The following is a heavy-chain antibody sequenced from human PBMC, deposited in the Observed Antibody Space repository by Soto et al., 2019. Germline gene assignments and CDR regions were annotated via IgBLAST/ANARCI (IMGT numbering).Heavy chain of an antibody. CDR1: GDTFSSYT. CDR3: ANGGAGAGTGVGFDY. J-gene: IGHJ4*02. Sequence: QVQLVQSGAEVKKPGSSVKVSCKASGDTFSSYTISWVRQAPGQGLEWMGSIIPILGIANYAQKFQGRVTITADKSTSTAYMELSRLRSEDTAVYYCANGGAGAGTGVGFDYWGQGTLVTVSS. V-gene: IGHV1-69*02. D-gene: IGHD6-19*01. CDR2: IIPILGIA.